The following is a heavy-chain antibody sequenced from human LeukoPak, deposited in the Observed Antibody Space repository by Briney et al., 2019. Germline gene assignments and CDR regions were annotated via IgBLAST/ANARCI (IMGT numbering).Heavy chain of an antibody. V-gene: IGHV4-59*01. D-gene: IGHD5-18*01. CDR3: ARVRGYSYDSSDFDY. CDR2: IYYSGNT. J-gene: IGHJ4*02. CDR1: GDSIGYYY. Sequence: PSETLSLTCTVSGDSIGYYYWSWIRQPPGKGLEWIGKIYYSGNTNYNPSLKRRVTISVDTSKNQFSLKLSSVTAADTAVYYCARVRGYSYDSSDFDYWGQGTLVTVSS.